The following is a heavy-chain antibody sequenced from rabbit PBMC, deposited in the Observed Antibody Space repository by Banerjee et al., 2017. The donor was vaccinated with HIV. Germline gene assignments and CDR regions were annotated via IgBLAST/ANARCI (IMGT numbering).Heavy chain of an antibody. D-gene: IGHD4-1*01. V-gene: IGHV1S45*01. CDR1: GFSLSSHS. CDR3: ARDLAGVIGWNFGL. Sequence: QEQLEEAGGGLGQPGGSLTPSCKAPGFSLSSHSLRWVRQAPGKGLEWIGCIYVRSSDTTYYASWAKGRFTISKTSSTTVTLQMTSLTAADTATYFCARDLAGVIGWNFGLWGQGTLVTVS. J-gene: IGHJ3*01. CDR2: IYVRSSDTT.